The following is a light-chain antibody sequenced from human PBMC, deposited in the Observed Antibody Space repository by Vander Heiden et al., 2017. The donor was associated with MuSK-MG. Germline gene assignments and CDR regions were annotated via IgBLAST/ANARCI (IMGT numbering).Light chain of an antibody. CDR1: PGISSY. CDR3: RLPTASGST. CDR2: AAS. V-gene: IGKV1-9*01. Sequence: DIQFTRSRSVLSASVADRVTMTCRASPGISSYLAGYQQKPGKAAKLLTYAASTLQSGVPSRFTGTGSATAFTLTVRSLHPEDFATYYCRLPTASGSTFGQGTRLEIK. J-gene: IGKJ5*01.